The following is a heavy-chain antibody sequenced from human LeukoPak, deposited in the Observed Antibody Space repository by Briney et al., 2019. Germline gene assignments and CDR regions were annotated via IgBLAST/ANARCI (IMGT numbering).Heavy chain of an antibody. D-gene: IGHD6-19*01. V-gene: IGHV3-11*01. CDR1: GFTFSDYF. Sequence: GGSLRLSCAASGFTFSDYFMSWIRQAPGKGLEWVSYISSSGSTIYYADSVKGRFTISRDNAKNSLYLQMNSLRAEDTAVYYCASLGEQWLVQYLHYWGQGTLVTVSS. CDR2: ISSSGSTI. CDR3: ASLGEQWLVQYLHY. J-gene: IGHJ4*02.